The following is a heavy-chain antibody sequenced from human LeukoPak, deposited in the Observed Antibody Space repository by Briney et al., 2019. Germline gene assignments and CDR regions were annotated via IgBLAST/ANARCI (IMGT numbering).Heavy chain of an antibody. D-gene: IGHD6-13*01. CDR2: VNPSGGST. Sequence: ASVKVSCKASGYTFTSYYMHWVRQAPGQGLEWMGIVNPSGGSTSYAQKFQGRVTMTRDTSMSTTYMELSRLRSDDTAVYYCARGGHISPYSSSGFDYWGQGTLVTVSS. CDR3: ARGGHISPYSSSGFDY. CDR1: GYTFTSYY. J-gene: IGHJ4*02. V-gene: IGHV1-46*01.